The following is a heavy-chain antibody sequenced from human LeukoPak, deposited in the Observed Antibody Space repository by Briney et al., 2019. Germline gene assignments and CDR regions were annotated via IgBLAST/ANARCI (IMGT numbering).Heavy chain of an antibody. J-gene: IGHJ4*02. V-gene: IGHV3-21*01. CDR1: GFTLSRYN. CDR3: ARDFSDLLTDYKAFAFDY. CDR2: INSNSNYK. D-gene: IGHD3-9*01. Sequence: PGGSLRLSCAASGFTLSRYNMNWVRQAPGKGREGVSYINSNSNYKYYADSVKGRFTISRDNAKNSLYLQMNSLRAEDTAVYYCARDFSDLLTDYKAFAFDYWGQGTLVTVSS.